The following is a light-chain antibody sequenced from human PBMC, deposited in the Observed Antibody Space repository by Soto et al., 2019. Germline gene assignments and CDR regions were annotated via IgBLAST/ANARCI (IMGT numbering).Light chain of an antibody. J-gene: IGKJ5*01. Sequence: EIVMTQSPATLSVSPGERATLSCRASQSVSSNLAWYQQKPGQAPRLLIYAASTRATGIPARFSGSGSETEFALTISSLQSEDFAVYCCQQYNNWPPTFGQGTRLEIK. CDR1: QSVSSN. V-gene: IGKV3D-15*01. CDR2: AAS. CDR3: QQYNNWPPT.